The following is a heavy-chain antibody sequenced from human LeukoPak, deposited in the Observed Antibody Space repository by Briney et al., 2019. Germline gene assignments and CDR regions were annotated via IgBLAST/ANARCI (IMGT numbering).Heavy chain of an antibody. CDR2: IYYSGST. Sequence: PSETLSLTCTVSGGSISSGGYYWSWIRQHPGKGLEWIGYIYYSGSTYYNPSLKSRVTISVDTSKNQFSLKLSSVTAADTAVYYSARWATDYAHYYFDYWGQGTLVTVSS. CDR1: GGSISSGGYY. D-gene: IGHD4-17*01. CDR3: ARWATDYAHYYFDY. V-gene: IGHV4-31*03. J-gene: IGHJ4*02.